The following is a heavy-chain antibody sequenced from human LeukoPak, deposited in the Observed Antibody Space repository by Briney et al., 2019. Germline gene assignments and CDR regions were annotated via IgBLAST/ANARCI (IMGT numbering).Heavy chain of an antibody. CDR2: IYPNGST. Sequence: SETLSLTCTVSGDSISNYYWSWIRQPTGEGLEWIGRIYPNGSTNYNPSLKSRVTMSLDTSKNQFSLKLTSVTAADTAVYYCARAGYCSSTSCYAFGNGGLDPWGQGTLVTVSS. D-gene: IGHD2-2*01. CDR3: ARAGYCSSTSCYAFGNGGLDP. CDR1: GDSISNYY. V-gene: IGHV4-4*07. J-gene: IGHJ5*02.